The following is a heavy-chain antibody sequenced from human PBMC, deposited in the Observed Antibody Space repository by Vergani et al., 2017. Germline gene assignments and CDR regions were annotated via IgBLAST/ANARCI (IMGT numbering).Heavy chain of an antibody. V-gene: IGHV3-21*01. D-gene: IGHD1-26*01. CDR2: ISSSSSYI. CDR3: ARDHRGARDY. Sequence: EVQLVESGGGLVKPGGSLRLSRAASGFTFSSYSMNWVRQAPGKGLEWVSSISSSSSYIDYADSVKGRFTISRDNAKNSLYLQMNSLRAEDTSVYYCARDHRGARDYWGQGTLVTVSS. J-gene: IGHJ4*02. CDR1: GFTFSSYS.